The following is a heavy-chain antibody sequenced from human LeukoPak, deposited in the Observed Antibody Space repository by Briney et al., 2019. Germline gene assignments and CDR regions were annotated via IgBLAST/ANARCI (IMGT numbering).Heavy chain of an antibody. Sequence: ASVKVSCKASGYTFTSYAMNWVRQAPGRGLEWMGWINTNTGNPTYAQGFTGRFVFSLDTSVSTAYLQISSLKAEDTAVYYCARKGARYYYYMDVWGKGTTVTVSS. V-gene: IGHV7-4-1*02. CDR3: ARKGARYYYYMDV. J-gene: IGHJ6*03. CDR1: GYTFTSYA. CDR2: INTNTGNP.